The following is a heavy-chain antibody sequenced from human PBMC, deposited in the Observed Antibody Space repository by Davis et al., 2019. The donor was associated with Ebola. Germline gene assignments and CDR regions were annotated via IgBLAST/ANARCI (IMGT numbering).Heavy chain of an antibody. V-gene: IGHV1-46*03. D-gene: IGHD5-12*01. CDR2: INPNDGRT. CDR3: TTPGGQDSGYDVFDI. CDR1: GYIFTTYG. J-gene: IGHJ3*02. Sequence: ASVKVSCKASGYIFTTYGMHWVRQAPGQGLEWMGMINPNDGRTIYAQKFQGRVTVTRDTSTTTVYMDLSSLRSEDTTLYYCTTPGGQDSGYDVFDIWGQGTKVTVSS.